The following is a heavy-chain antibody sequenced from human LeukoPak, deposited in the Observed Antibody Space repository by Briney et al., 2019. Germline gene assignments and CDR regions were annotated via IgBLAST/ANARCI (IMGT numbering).Heavy chain of an antibody. V-gene: IGHV1-2*02. D-gene: IGHD3-9*01. CDR2: INPNSGGT. J-gene: IGHJ4*02. Sequence: ASVKVSCKASGYTFTGYYMHWVRQAPGQGLEWMGWINPNSGGTNYAQKFQGRVTMTRDTSISTAYMELSRLRSDDTAVYYCARVRALNYDILTGHDLVSGFDYWGQGTLVTVSS. CDR3: ARVRALNYDILTGHDLVSGFDY. CDR1: GYTFTGYY.